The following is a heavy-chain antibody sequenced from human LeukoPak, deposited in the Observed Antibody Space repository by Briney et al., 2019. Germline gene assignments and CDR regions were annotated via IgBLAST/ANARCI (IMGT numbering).Heavy chain of an antibody. J-gene: IGHJ3*02. V-gene: IGHV3-20*01. Sequence: RAGGSLRFSCAASGFTFDDYGMSWVRQAPGKGLEWVSGINWNGGSTGYADSVKGRFTISRDNAKNSLYLQMNSLRAEDTALYHCARGRGNGDYVGAFDIWGQGTMVTVSS. CDR2: INWNGGST. D-gene: IGHD4-17*01. CDR3: ARGRGNGDYVGAFDI. CDR1: GFTFDDYG.